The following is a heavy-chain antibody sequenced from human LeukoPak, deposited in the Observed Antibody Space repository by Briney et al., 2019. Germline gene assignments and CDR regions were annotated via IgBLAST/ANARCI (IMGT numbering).Heavy chain of an antibody. V-gene: IGHV3-33*01. J-gene: IGHJ3*02. Sequence: GGSLRLSCAASGFLFRTYGMHWVRQAPGKGLEGLAYIWYYGRENFYAESEKGRFTITRENSKNTLYLQMNSLRADDAGVYYCARDIRTFYYDSIGLSDGFDIWGQGTMVTVSS. CDR2: IWYYGREN. CDR3: ARDIRTFYYDSIGLSDGFDI. D-gene: IGHD3-22*01. CDR1: GFLFRTYG.